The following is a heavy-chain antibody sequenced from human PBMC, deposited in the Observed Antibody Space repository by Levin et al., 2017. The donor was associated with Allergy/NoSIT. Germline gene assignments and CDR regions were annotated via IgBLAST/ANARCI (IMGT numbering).Heavy chain of an antibody. V-gene: IGHV3-23*01. CDR3: ARNFWSGEAHDGMDV. D-gene: IGHD3-3*01. Sequence: GGSLRLSCAASGFIFSESAMTWARHAPGKGLEWVSSISASGASTYYADSAKGRFTISRDNAKNSLYLQMNSLRAEDTAVYYCARNFWSGEAHDGMDVWGRGTTVTVSS. CDR1: GFIFSESA. J-gene: IGHJ6*02. CDR2: ISASGAST.